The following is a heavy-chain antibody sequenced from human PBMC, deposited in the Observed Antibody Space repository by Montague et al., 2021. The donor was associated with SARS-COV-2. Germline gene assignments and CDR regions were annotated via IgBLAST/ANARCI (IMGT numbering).Heavy chain of an antibody. CDR1: GDSIMTTNW. Sequence: SETLSLTCAVSGDSIMTTNWWSWVRQPPGKGLEWIGEIYQSGSTNYNPSLKSRVTMSIDKSKNQFSLELNSVTAADKALYYCVRAGGLDNRPPVWGQGALVIVSS. CDR2: IYQSGST. D-gene: IGHD3/OR15-3a*01. J-gene: IGHJ4*02. CDR3: VRAGGLDNRPPV. V-gene: IGHV4-4*02.